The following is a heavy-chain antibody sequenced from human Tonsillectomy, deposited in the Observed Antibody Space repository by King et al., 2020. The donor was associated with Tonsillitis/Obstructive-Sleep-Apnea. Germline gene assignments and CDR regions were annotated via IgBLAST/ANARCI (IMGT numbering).Heavy chain of an antibody. CDR1: GFTFGDYG. V-gene: IGHV3-49*04. CDR2: IRGKAYGGTT. D-gene: IGHD2-15*01. CDR3: TRSRYSDPPGCIVEGYYHDYMDV. J-gene: IGHJ6*03. Sequence: VQLVESGGGLVQPGRSLRLSCTPSGFTFGDYGMSWVRQATGRGLEWVGFIRGKAYGGTTDYAASLKGRFSISRDESKSIAYLQMNSLNSEDTAVYYCTRSRYSDPPGCIVEGYYHDYMDVWGKGTTVTVPS.